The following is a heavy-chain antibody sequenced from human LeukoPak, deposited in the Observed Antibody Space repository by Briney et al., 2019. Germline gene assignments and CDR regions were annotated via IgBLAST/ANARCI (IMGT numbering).Heavy chain of an antibody. J-gene: IGHJ2*01. V-gene: IGHV3-23*01. Sequence: GGSLRLSCAASGITFRDSAMTSVRQAPGKGLEWVSLISASGVNTYYADSVKGRFTISRDNSNTTLYLQMGSLRAGDTAVYYCAKDYSFSNWCFDLWGRGTLVTVSS. D-gene: IGHD1-26*01. CDR3: AKDYSFSNWCFDL. CDR2: ISASGVNT. CDR1: GITFRDSA.